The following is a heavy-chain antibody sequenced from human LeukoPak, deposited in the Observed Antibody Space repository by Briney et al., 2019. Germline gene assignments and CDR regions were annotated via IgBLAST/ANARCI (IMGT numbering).Heavy chain of an antibody. CDR2: ISGGGETT. CDR3: AKDRRSSGYYGDAFDM. Sequence: GGSLRLSCAASGFTFSSNAMSWVRQAPGKGLEWVSSISGGGETTYYADSVKGRFTISRDNSKNTLYLQMNSLRAEGTAVYYCAKDRRSSGYYGDAFDMWGQGTMVTVSS. D-gene: IGHD3-22*01. CDR1: GFTFSSNA. V-gene: IGHV3-23*01. J-gene: IGHJ3*02.